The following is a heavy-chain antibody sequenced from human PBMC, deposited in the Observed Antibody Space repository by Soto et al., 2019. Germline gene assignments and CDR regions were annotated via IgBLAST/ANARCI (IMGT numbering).Heavy chain of an antibody. Sequence: VQLVESGGGLVQPGRSRRLSCAASGFTFDDYAMHWVRQAPGKGLEWVSGISWNSGSIGYADSVKGRFTISRDNAKNSLYLQMNSLRAEDTALYYCAKDRGSSWYVYDAFDIWGQGTMVTVSS. CDR2: ISWNSGSI. J-gene: IGHJ3*02. CDR1: GFTFDDYA. V-gene: IGHV3-9*01. D-gene: IGHD6-13*01. CDR3: AKDRGSSWYVYDAFDI.